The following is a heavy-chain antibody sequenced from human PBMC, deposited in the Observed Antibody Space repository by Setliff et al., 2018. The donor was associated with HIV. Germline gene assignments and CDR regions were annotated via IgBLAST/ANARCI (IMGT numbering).Heavy chain of an antibody. CDR3: ARVYYSSSSGDY. D-gene: IGHD6-6*01. CDR1: GFTFSNYE. J-gene: IGHJ4*02. V-gene: IGHV3-21*01. CDR2: VTGSSNYL. Sequence: GGSLRLSCAASGFTFSNYEMNWVRQAPGKGLEWISSVTGSSNYLYYADSVKGRFTISRDNSKNSLYLQMNSLRAEDTAVYYCARVYYSSSSGDYWGQGTLVTVSS.